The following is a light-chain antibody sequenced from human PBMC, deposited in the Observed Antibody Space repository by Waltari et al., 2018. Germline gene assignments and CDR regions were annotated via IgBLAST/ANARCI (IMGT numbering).Light chain of an antibody. CDR2: RSN. CDR3: AAWDDSLSGVV. CDR1: SSHIGSHY. Sequence: QSVLTQPPSASGTPGQRVTISCFGSSSHIGSHYVYCYQQLPGPAPKLPIYRSNQRPSGVPDRFSGSKSGTSASLAISGLRSEDEADYHCAAWDDSLSGVVFGGGTKLTVL. J-gene: IGLJ2*01. V-gene: IGLV1-47*01.